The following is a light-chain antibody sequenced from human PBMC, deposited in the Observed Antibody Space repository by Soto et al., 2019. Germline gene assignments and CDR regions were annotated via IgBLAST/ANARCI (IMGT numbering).Light chain of an antibody. CDR3: CSYAGTYAWV. CDR2: NVS. CDR1: SSDVGAYNY. J-gene: IGLJ3*02. V-gene: IGLV2-11*01. Sequence: QSALTQPSSVSGSPGQSVTISCTGTSSDVGAYNYVSWYEQHPGKAPKLVIYNVSERPSGVPDRFSGSKSGNTASLTISGLQAEDAADYYCCSYAGTYAWVFGGGTKLTVL.